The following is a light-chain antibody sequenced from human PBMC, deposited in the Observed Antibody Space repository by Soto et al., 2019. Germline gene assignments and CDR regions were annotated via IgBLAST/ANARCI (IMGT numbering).Light chain of an antibody. CDR2: DVS. V-gene: IGLV2-14*03. Sequence: QSALTQPASVSGSPGQSISISCTGTGSDIGGYNHVSWYQQHPGKAPKLMIYDVSNRTSGVSNRFSGSKSGNTASLTISGLQAEDEADYYCHSWTTSSTPLYVFGTGTKLTVL. CDR3: HSWTTSSTPLYV. CDR1: GSDIGGYNH. J-gene: IGLJ1*01.